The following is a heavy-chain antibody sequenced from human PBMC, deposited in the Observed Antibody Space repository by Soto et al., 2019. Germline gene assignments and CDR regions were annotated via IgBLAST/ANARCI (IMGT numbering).Heavy chain of an antibody. D-gene: IGHD4-17*01. CDR1: GGSIDTYY. Sequence: PSETLSLTCTVSGGSIDTYYWNWIRQPLGKELEWIGYIYYTGSTNYNPSLKSRVTISVDTSKNQFSLNLTSVTAADTAVYYCARATTGIDYWGQGTLVTVSS. CDR3: ARATTGIDY. J-gene: IGHJ4*02. CDR2: IYYTGST. V-gene: IGHV4-59*12.